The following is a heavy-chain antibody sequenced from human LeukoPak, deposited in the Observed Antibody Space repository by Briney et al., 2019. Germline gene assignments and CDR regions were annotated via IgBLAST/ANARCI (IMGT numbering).Heavy chain of an antibody. V-gene: IGHV3-33*01. CDR1: GFTFSSYG. Sequence: GGSLRLSCAASGFTFSSYGMHWVRQAPGKGLEWVAVIWYDGSNKYYADSVKGRFTISRDNSENTLYLQMNSLRAEDTAVYYCARGPVAYYYGSGTGGMDVWGKGTTVTVSS. CDR2: IWYDGSNK. D-gene: IGHD3-10*01. J-gene: IGHJ6*04. CDR3: ARGPVAYYYGSGTGGMDV.